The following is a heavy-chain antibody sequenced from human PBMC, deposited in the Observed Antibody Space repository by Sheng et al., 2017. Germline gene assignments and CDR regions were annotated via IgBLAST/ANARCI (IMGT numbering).Heavy chain of an antibody. D-gene: IGHD3-10*01. V-gene: IGHV6-1*01. J-gene: IGHJ3*02. CDR1: GDSVSDNTAA. Sequence: QVQLQQSGPGLLKPSETLSLTCAILGDSVSDNTAAWYWIRQSPSRGLEWLGRTFYRSKWSFDYAVSVKSRTTINPDTSKNQFSLHLSSVTPEDTAVYYCARDSGIGLDALDIWGQGTLVTVSS. CDR2: TFYRSKWSF. CDR3: ARDSGIGLDALDI.